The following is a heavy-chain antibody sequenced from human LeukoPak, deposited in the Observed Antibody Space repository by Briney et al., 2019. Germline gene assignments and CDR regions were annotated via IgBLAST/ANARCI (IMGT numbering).Heavy chain of an antibody. J-gene: IGHJ5*02. D-gene: IGHD3-22*01. CDR1: GFTFSDYY. Sequence: GGSLRLSCAASGFTFSDYYMSWIRQAPGKGLEWVSYISSSGSTIYYADSVKGRFTISRDNSKNTLYLQMNSLRAEDTAVYYCAKEGQHYYDSSGYYGAYNWFDPWGQGTLVTVSS. V-gene: IGHV3-11*04. CDR2: ISSSGSTI. CDR3: AKEGQHYYDSSGYYGAYNWFDP.